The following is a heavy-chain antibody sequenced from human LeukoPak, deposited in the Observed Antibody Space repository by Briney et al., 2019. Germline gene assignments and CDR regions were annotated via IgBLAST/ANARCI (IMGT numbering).Heavy chain of an antibody. J-gene: IGHJ4*02. CDR3: ARLGCYHDF. D-gene: IGHD1-26*01. Sequence: PSETLSLTCTVSGASISNYYWSWIRQTPEKGLEWMGHIHTSGASSYSPSREGRLTLSKDPARPRLSLKLTSVTAAHTAVYSRARLGCYHDFWGQGAVVPVSS. CDR2: IHTSGAS. CDR1: GASISNYY. V-gene: IGHV4-4*09.